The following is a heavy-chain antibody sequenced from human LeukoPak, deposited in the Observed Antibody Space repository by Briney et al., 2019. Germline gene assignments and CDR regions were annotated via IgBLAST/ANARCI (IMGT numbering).Heavy chain of an antibody. D-gene: IGHD5-12*01. J-gene: IGHJ4*02. V-gene: IGHV4-4*02. CDR3: VRLVGGDIDY. Sequence: PSETLSLTCAVSGGSISSSNWWSWVRQPPGKGLEWIGEIYHSGSTNYNPSLKSRVTISVDKSKNQFSLKLSSVTPEDTAVYFCVRLVGGDIDYWGQGTLVTVSS. CDR2: IYHSGST. CDR1: GGSISSSNW.